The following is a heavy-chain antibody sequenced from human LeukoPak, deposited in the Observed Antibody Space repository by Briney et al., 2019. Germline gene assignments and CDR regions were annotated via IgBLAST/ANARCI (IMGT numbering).Heavy chain of an antibody. CDR2: IYYGGST. Sequence: SETLSLTCTVSGGSISSGSYYWGWIRQPPGMGLEWTGSIYYGGSTFYNPSLKSRVTISVDTSKNQFSLKLRSVTAADTAMYYCARPGTTGTATPYEAFDIWGQGTMVTVSS. J-gene: IGHJ3*02. V-gene: IGHV4-39*07. CDR1: GGSISSGSYY. CDR3: ARPGTTGTATPYEAFDI. D-gene: IGHD1-1*01.